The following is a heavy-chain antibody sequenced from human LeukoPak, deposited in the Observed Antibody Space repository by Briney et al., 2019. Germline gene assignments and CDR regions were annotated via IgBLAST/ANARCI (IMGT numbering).Heavy chain of an antibody. CDR2: VYNDGST. CDR3: AREGGLGYCSSISCTLDV. V-gene: IGHV3-66*02. Sequence: GGSLRLSCAASGFTVSGTYMTWVRQAPGKRLEWPSDVYNDGSTHYADSVKGRFTISRDNSKNTLYLQMNSLRAEDTAVYFCAREGGLGYCSSISCTLDVWGKGTTVTVS. CDR1: GFTVSGTY. D-gene: IGHD2-2*01. J-gene: IGHJ6*03.